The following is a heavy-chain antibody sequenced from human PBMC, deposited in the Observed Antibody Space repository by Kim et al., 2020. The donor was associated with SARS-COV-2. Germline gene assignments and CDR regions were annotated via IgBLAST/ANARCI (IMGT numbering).Heavy chain of an antibody. V-gene: IGHV3-11*01. CDR1: GCTFSDYY. CDR2: ISSSGVTI. CDR3: SRERGGIAVAGFDY. D-gene: IGHD6-19*01. Sequence: GGSLRLSCAVSGCTFSDYYMSWIRQAPGKGLEWVAHISSSGVTIDYADSVKGRFTISRDNAKNSLSLQMNSLRAEDTAIYFCSRERGGIAVAGFDYWGQGAGVPVPS. J-gene: IGHJ4*02.